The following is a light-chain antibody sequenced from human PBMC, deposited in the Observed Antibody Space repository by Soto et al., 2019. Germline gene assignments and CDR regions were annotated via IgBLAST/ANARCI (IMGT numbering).Light chain of an antibody. J-gene: IGKJ4*01. CDR1: QSVSAN. CDR3: QQYNNWPPLT. V-gene: IGKV3-15*01. Sequence: ETVMTQSPATLSVSPGERATLSCRASQSVSANLVWYQQKPGQPPRLLIYGASTRASGTPARFSGSGSGTEFTLTISSLQSEDFAVYYCQQYNNWPPLTFGGGTKV. CDR2: GAS.